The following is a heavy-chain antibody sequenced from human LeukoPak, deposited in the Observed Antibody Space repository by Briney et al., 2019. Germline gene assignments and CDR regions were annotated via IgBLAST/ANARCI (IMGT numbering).Heavy chain of an antibody. J-gene: IGHJ4*02. D-gene: IGHD5-18*01. Sequence: GGSLRLSCAASGFSFSTYNMNWVRHPPAKGLEWDSYISASSGITYYADSLQDRFTISRDNVKNSLYLQLNRLRAEDTAVYYCVRAFNGNSYGYGFWGQGTLVTVSS. V-gene: IGHV3-48*01. CDR1: GFSFSTYN. CDR3: VRAFNGNSYGYGF. CDR2: ISASSGIT.